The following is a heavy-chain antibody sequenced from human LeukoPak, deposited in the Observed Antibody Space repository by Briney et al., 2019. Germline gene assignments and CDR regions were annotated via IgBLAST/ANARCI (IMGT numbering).Heavy chain of an antibody. CDR2: INHSGST. V-gene: IGHV4-39*07. J-gene: IGHJ4*02. Sequence: PSETLSLTCTVSGGSISSGDYYWSWIRQPPGKGLEWIGEINHSGSTNYNPSLKSRVTISVDTSKNQFSLKLSSVTAADTAVYYCARGPRVVPAAISRFTNFDYWGQGTLVTVSS. CDR3: ARGPRVVPAAISRFTNFDY. D-gene: IGHD2-2*02. CDR1: GGSISSGDYY.